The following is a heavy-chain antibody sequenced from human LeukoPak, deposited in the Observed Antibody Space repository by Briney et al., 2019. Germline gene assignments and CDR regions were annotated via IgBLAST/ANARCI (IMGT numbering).Heavy chain of an antibody. Sequence: ASVKVSCKASGYTFTSYDINWVRQATGHGLEWMGWMNPNSGNTGYAQKFQGRVTMTRNTSISTAYMELSSLRSEDTAVYYCARGLPFSKGSCYTPWGQGTLVTVSS. CDR1: GYTFTSYD. D-gene: IGHD2-2*02. J-gene: IGHJ5*02. V-gene: IGHV1-8*01. CDR3: ARGLPFSKGSCYTP. CDR2: MNPNSGNT.